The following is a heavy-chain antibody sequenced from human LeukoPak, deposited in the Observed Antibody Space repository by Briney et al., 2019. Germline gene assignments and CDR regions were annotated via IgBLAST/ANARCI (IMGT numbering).Heavy chain of an antibody. CDR2: INAGNGNI. D-gene: IGHD2-2*01. CDR1: GHTSTTYA. CDR3: ARGYCSSTICYMDV. V-gene: IGHV1-3*01. J-gene: IGHJ6*02. Sequence: GASVKVSCKASGHTSTTYAIHWVRQAPGQGLEWMGWINAGNGNIKYSQKFQGRVTITGDTSASTAYMELSSLRSEDTAVYYCARGYCSSTICYMDVWGQGTTVT.